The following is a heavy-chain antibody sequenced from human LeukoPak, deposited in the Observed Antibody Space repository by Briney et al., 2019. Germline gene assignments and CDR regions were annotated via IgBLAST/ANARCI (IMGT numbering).Heavy chain of an antibody. J-gene: IGHJ2*01. CDR1: GFTFSSYA. CDR3: ARRVVANYWYFDL. V-gene: IGHV3-23*01. Sequence: GGSLRLSCAASGFTFSSYAMSWVRQAPGKGLEWVSAISGSGGSTYYADSVKGRFTISRDNSKNTLYLQMNSLRAEDTAVYYCARRVVANYWYFDLWGRGTLVTVSS. D-gene: IGHD5-12*01. CDR2: ISGSGGST.